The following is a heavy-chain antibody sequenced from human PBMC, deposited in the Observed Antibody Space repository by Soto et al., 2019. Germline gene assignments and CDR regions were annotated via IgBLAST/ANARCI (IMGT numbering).Heavy chain of an antibody. CDR2: IYYSGST. CDR1: GGSISSSSYY. CDR3: ASIIGATISAFDY. V-gene: IGHV4-39*01. Sequence: QLQLQESGPGLVKPSETLSLTCTVSGGSISSSSYYWGWIRQPPGKGLEWIGSIYYSGSTYYNPSVKSRVTISVDTSKNQFSLKLSSVTAADTAVYYCASIIGATISAFDYWGQGTLVPVSS. D-gene: IGHD1-26*01. J-gene: IGHJ4*02.